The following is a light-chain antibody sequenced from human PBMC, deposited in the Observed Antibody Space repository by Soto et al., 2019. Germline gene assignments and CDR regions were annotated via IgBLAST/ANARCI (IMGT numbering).Light chain of an antibody. J-gene: IGLJ2*01. Sequence: QSALTQPASVSGSPGQSITISCTGTSSDVGGYIYVSWYQHHPGKAPKLLIYEVRHRPSGLSNRFSGSKSGNTASLTISGLQAEDEADYFCCSYTGSSTVLFGGGTKLTVL. CDR2: EVR. CDR3: CSYTGSSTVL. CDR1: SSDVGGYIY. V-gene: IGLV2-14*01.